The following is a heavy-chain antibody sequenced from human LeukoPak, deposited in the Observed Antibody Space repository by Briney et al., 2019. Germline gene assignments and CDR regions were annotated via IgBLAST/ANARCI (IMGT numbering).Heavy chain of an antibody. CDR2: ISAYNGHT. J-gene: IGHJ5*02. Sequence: GESLKISCKGSGYSFTSYWIGWVRQAPGQGLEWMGWISAYNGHTNYAQKLQGRDTMTTDTSTSTAYMELRSLRSDDTAVYYRARANLMVRGVIIPNNWFDPWGQGTLVTVSS. D-gene: IGHD3-10*01. CDR1: GYSFTSYW. CDR3: ARANLMVRGVIIPNNWFDP. V-gene: IGHV1-18*04.